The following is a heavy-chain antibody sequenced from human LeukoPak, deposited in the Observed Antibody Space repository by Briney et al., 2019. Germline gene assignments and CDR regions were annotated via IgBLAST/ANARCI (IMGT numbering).Heavy chain of an antibody. D-gene: IGHD6-19*01. V-gene: IGHV3-23*01. CDR1: GFTFSSYG. J-gene: IGHJ4*02. Sequence: GGSLRLSCAASGFTFSSYGMHWVRQAPGKGLEWVSAISGSGGSTYYADSVKGRFTISRDNSKNTLYLQMNSLRAEDTAVYYCAKASTGYSSGWYGDYWGQGTLVTVSS. CDR2: ISGSGGST. CDR3: AKASTGYSSGWYGDY.